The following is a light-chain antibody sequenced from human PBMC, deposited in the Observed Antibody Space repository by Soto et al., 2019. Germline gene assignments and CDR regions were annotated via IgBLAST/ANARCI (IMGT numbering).Light chain of an antibody. Sequence: QSVLTQPPSASGTPGQRVTISCSGSSSNIGSNPVNWYQQLPGTAPKLLIYNNNQRPSGVPDRFSGSKSGTSASLAISGLHSEDEADYSCAAWDDSLNGYVFGTGTKLTVL. CDR2: NNN. CDR1: SSNIGSNP. J-gene: IGLJ1*01. CDR3: AAWDDSLNGYV. V-gene: IGLV1-44*01.